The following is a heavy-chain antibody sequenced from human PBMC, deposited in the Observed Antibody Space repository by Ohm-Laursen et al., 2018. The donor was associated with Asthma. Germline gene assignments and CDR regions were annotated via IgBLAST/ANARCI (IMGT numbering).Heavy chain of an antibody. CDR3: ARGSSGWSPNFDY. D-gene: IGHD6-19*01. J-gene: IGHJ4*02. V-gene: IGHV4-59*12. CDR2: IYYSGST. CDR1: GGSISSYY. Sequence: ETLSLTCPVSGGSISSYYWSWIRQPPGKGLEWIGYIYYSGSTNYNPSLKSRVTISVDTSKNQFSLKLSSVTAADTAVYYCARGSSGWSPNFDYWGQGTLVTVSS.